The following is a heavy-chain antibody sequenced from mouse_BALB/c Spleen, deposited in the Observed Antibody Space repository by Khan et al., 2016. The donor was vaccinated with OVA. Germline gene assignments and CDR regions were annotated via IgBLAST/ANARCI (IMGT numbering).Heavy chain of an antibody. J-gene: IGHJ3*01. CDR1: GFTFSNYA. CDR2: ISSGDST. Sequence: EVELVESGGGLVKPGGSLKLSCAASGFTFSNYAMSWVRQSPEKRLEWVASISSGDSTYYPDSVKGRFTISRDNARNILYLQMSSLRSEDTAMDYCGRDYWFAYWGQGTLVTVSA. V-gene: IGHV5-6-5*01. CDR3: GRDYWFAY.